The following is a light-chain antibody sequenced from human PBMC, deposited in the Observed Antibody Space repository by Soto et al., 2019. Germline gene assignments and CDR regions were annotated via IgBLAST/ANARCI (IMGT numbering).Light chain of an antibody. CDR2: KVS. CDR3: VQGTHWPPYT. CDR1: QSLVYSDGNTY. Sequence: DVVMTQSPLSLPVTLGQPASISCRSSQSLVYSDGNTYLNWFQQRPGQSPRRLIYKVSNRDSGVPERFSGSGSGTDFTLRISRVEAEDVGIYYCVQGTHWPPYTFGQGTKADIK. J-gene: IGKJ2*01. V-gene: IGKV2-30*01.